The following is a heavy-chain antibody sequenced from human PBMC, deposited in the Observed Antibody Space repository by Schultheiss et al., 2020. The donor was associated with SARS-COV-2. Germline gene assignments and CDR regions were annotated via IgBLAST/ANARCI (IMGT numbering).Heavy chain of an antibody. V-gene: IGHV4-34*01. J-gene: IGHJ4*02. D-gene: IGHD3-22*01. Sequence: SETLSLTCAVYGGSFSGYYWSWIRQPPGKGLEWIGEINHSGSTNYNPSLKSRVTISVDTSKNQFSLKLSSVTAADTAVYYCARAQGYDSSGYYYWGQGTLVTVSS. CDR3: ARAQGYDSSGYYY. CDR1: GGSFSGYY. CDR2: INHSGST.